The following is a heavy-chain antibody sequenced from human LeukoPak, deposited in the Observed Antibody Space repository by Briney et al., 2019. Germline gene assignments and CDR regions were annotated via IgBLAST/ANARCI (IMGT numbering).Heavy chain of an antibody. Sequence: GGSLRLSCVASGFTFTNAWMTWVRQAPGKGLEWVGRIKSKADGGTIDYAAPVKGRFTISRDDSKKTVFLQMNSLRTDDTALYYCTTDSLGIGGISLYCNNTTCYSFWGQGTLVTVSS. CDR2: IKSKADGGTI. J-gene: IGHJ4*02. CDR1: GFTFTNAW. D-gene: IGHD2-2*01. V-gene: IGHV3-15*01. CDR3: TTDSLGIGGISLYCNNTTCYSF.